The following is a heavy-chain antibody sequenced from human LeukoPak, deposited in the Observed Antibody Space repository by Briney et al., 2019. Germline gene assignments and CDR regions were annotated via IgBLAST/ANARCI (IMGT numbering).Heavy chain of an antibody. Sequence: PGGSLRPSCAASGFTFSSYWMSWVRQAPGKGLEWVANIKQDGSEKYYVDSVKGRFTISRDNAKNSLYLQMNSLRAEDTAVYYCARDQSPSPYDFWSGYYIDYWGQGTLVTVSS. D-gene: IGHD3-3*01. CDR1: GFTFSSYW. J-gene: IGHJ4*02. CDR2: IKQDGSEK. V-gene: IGHV3-7*01. CDR3: ARDQSPSPYDFWSGYYIDY.